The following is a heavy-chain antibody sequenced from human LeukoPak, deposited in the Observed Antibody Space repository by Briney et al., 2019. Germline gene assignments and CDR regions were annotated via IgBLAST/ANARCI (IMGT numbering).Heavy chain of an antibody. Sequence: SETLSLTCTVSGGSISSGAYYWVWIRQPPGKGLEWIGSIYYTGSTYYNPSLKSRVTVSVDTSKNQFSLTLSSVTAADTAVSYCARARYDSYPMDVWGQGTTVTVSS. V-gene: IGHV4-39*01. CDR3: ARARYDSYPMDV. CDR1: GGSISSGAYY. J-gene: IGHJ6*02. CDR2: IYYTGST. D-gene: IGHD3-3*01.